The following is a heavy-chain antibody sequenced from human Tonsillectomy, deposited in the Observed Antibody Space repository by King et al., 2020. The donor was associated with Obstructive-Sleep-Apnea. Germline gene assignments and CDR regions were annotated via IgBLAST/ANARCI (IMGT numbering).Heavy chain of an antibody. CDR1: GFTVSSNY. Sequence: VQLVESGGGLVQPGGSLRLSCAASGFTVSSNYMSWVRQAPGKGLEWVSVIYSGGSTYYADSVKGRFTISRHNSKNTLYLQMNSLRAEDTAVYYCASGGAIFVDRGYYYGMDVWGQGTTVTVSS. D-gene: IGHD3-3*01. CDR2: IYSGGST. V-gene: IGHV3-53*04. J-gene: IGHJ6*02. CDR3: ASGGAIFVDRGYYYGMDV.